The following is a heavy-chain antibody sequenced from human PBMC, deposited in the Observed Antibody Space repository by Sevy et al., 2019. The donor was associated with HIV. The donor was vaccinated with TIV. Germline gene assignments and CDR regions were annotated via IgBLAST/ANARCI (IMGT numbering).Heavy chain of an antibody. D-gene: IGHD3-9*01. CDR2: ISYDGINK. CDR1: GLSVPNNG. J-gene: IGHJ6*02. V-gene: IGHV3-30*18. CDR3: AKDFTGFYGMDV. Sequence: GGSLRLSCEVSGLSVPNNGMHWVRQAQGKGLEWVAVISYDGINKYYGDSVKGRFIISRDRSKNTLYLQMNILRIEDTAVYYCAKDFTGFYGMDVWGQGTTVTVSS.